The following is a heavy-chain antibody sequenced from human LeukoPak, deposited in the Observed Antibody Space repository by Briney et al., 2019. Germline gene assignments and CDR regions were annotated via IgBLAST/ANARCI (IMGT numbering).Heavy chain of an antibody. J-gene: IGHJ3*02. CDR3: AKGTGYYDSSGYYYTDYNAFDI. D-gene: IGHD3-22*01. Sequence: GGSLRLSCAASGFTFSSYAMSWVRQAPGKGLEWVSTIRTNYGSTYYADSVKGRFTISRDNSKNTLYLQMNSLRAEDTAMYYCAKGTGYYDSSGYYYTDYNAFDIWGQGTMVTVSS. V-gene: IGHV3-23*01. CDR1: GFTFSSYA. CDR2: IRTNYGST.